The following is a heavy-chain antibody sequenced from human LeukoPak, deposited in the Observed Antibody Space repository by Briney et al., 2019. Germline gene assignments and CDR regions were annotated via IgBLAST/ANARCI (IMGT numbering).Heavy chain of an antibody. CDR3: AKDLTLGSWFGGFDY. V-gene: IGHV3-9*01. Sequence: GGSLRLSCAASGFTFDDYAMYWVRQAPGKGLEWVSGISWNSGSIGYADSVKGRFTISRDNAKNSLYLQMNSLRAEDTASYYCAKDLTLGSWFGGFDYWGQGTLVTVSS. J-gene: IGHJ4*02. CDR2: ISWNSGSI. D-gene: IGHD3-16*01. CDR1: GFTFDDYA.